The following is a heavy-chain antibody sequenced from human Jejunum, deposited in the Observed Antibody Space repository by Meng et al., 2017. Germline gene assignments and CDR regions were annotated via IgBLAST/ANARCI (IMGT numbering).Heavy chain of an antibody. CDR2: VNGDGSST. Sequence: VEGGVAFGLPVGSLRLFCIVSGVTFSSYWMHWVRQAREKGLVWVSRVNGDGSSTSYAYSVKGRFTISRDSAKNTLYLQMNSMRAEDTAIYYCAKARETNSGYDLDYWGQGTLVTVSS. V-gene: IGHV3-74*01. CDR3: AKARETNSGYDLDY. CDR1: GVTFSSYW. J-gene: IGHJ4*02. D-gene: IGHD5-12*01.